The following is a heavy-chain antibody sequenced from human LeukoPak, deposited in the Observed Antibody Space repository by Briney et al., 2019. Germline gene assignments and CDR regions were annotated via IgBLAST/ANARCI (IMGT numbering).Heavy chain of an antibody. CDR1: GYTFTGYY. J-gene: IGHJ5*02. V-gene: IGHV1-2*02. Sequence: ASVKVSCKASGYTFTGYYMHWVRQAPGQGLEWMGWINPNSGGTNYAQKLQGRVTMTTDTSTSTAYMELRSLRSDDTAVYYCARGLRYFDWFRGGTWFDPWGQGTLVTVSS. CDR2: INPNSGGT. D-gene: IGHD3-9*01. CDR3: ARGLRYFDWFRGGTWFDP.